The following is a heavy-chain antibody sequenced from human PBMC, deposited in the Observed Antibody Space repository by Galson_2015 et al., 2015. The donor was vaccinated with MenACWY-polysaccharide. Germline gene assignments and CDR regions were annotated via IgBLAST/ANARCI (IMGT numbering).Heavy chain of an antibody. D-gene: IGHD2-21*01. V-gene: IGHV1-18*01. CDR2: ISGYTGDT. Sequence: SVKVSCKASGYTFISFGISWVRQAPGQGPEWMGWISGYTGDTNYAQNVQGRVAMTTETSTSTVCMELRSLRSDDTAVYYCVRDLSTWFPIIFFDYWGQGTLVTVSS. J-gene: IGHJ4*02. CDR3: VRDLSTWFPIIFFDY. CDR1: GYTFISFG.